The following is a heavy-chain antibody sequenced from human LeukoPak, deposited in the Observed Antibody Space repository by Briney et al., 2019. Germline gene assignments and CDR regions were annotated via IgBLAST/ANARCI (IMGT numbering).Heavy chain of an antibody. CDR3: AGFFYDNSGDAFDI. CDR2: IIPIYGSA. J-gene: IGHJ3*02. Sequence: SVKVSCKASGGGFTFTSHAISWVRQAPGQGLEWMGGIIPIYGSATYAQKFQGRITITPDESTRTVYMELSSLRPEDSAVHYCAGFFYDNSGDAFDIWGQGTMVTVSS. CDR1: GGGFTFTSHA. V-gene: IGHV1-69*13. D-gene: IGHD3-22*01.